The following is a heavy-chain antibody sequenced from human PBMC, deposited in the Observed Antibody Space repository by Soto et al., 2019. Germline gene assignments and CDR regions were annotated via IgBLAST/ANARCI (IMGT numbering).Heavy chain of an antibody. CDR3: ARVTGIIVVEDWYFDL. CDR2: IWYDGSNK. J-gene: IGHJ2*01. Sequence: QVQLVESGGGVVQPGRSLRLSCAASGFTFSSYGMHWVRQAPGKGLEWVAVIWYDGSNKYYADSVKGRFTISRDNSKNTLYLQMNSLRAEDTAVYYCARVTGIIVVEDWYFDLWGRGTLVTVSS. D-gene: IGHD3-22*01. CDR1: GFTFSSYG. V-gene: IGHV3-33*01.